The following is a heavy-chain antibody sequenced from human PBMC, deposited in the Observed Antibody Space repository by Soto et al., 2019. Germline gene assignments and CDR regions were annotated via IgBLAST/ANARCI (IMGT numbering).Heavy chain of an antibody. V-gene: IGHV3-33*01. CDR2: IWYDGSNK. J-gene: IGHJ4*02. Sequence: QVQLVESGGGVVQPGRSLRLSCAASGFTFSSYAMHWVRQAPGKGLEWVAVIWYDGSNKYYADSVKGRFTISRDNSKNTLYLQMNSLRAEDTAVYYCARVTHQLEWLPFDYWGQGTLVTVSS. CDR1: GFTFSSYA. CDR3: ARVTHQLEWLPFDY. D-gene: IGHD3-3*01.